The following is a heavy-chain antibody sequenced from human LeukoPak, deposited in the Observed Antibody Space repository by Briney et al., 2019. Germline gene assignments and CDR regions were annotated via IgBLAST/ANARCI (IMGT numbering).Heavy chain of an antibody. J-gene: IGHJ4*02. D-gene: IGHD3-16*02. CDR1: GGSFSGYY. V-gene: IGHV4-34*01. Sequence: PSETLSLTCAVYGGSFSGYYWSWIRQPPGKGLEWIGEINHSGSTNYNPSLKSRVTISVDTSKNQFSLKLSSVTAADTAVYYCARRPVRYVWGSYRGAYYFDYWGQGTLVTVSS. CDR2: INHSGST. CDR3: ARRPVRYVWGSYRGAYYFDY.